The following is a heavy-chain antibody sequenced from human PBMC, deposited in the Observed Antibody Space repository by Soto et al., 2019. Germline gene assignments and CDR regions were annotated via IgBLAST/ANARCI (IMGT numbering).Heavy chain of an antibody. CDR2: ISWNSNII. V-gene: IGHV3-9*01. J-gene: IGHJ4*02. CDR1: GFTFDDYA. Sequence: EVQLVESGGGLVQPGRSLRLSCAASGFTFDDYAMHWVRRVPGKGLEWCSSISWNSNIIGYADSVKGRFTISRDNAKNSLYLQMNSLRPEDTALYYCAKGGPDGFCSGGRCYFDYWGQGTLVTVSS. D-gene: IGHD2-15*01. CDR3: AKGGPDGFCSGGRCYFDY.